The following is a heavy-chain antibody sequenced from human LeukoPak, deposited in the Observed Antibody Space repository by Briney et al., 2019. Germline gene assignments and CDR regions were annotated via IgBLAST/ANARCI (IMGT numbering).Heavy chain of an antibody. Sequence: SGTLSLTCAVSGDSISSGGYWWSWIRQHPGKGPEWIGYISYGGNTYYSPSLKSRVAISADTPKNQFSLKLSSTTAADTAVYYCARAPVATPSEFDYWGQGTLVTVSS. CDR2: ISYGGNT. CDR1: GDSISSGGYW. V-gene: IGHV4-31*11. J-gene: IGHJ4*02. CDR3: ARAPVATPSEFDY. D-gene: IGHD5-12*01.